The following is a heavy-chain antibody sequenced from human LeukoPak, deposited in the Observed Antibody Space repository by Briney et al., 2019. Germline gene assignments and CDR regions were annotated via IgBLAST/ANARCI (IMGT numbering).Heavy chain of an antibody. V-gene: IGHV3-23*01. J-gene: IGHJ4*02. D-gene: IGHD3-10*01. CDR2: ISASGGNT. CDR3: TKDYYSSGSFYNG. CDR1: GFTFSSSA. Sequence: PGGSLRLSCAASGFTFSSSAMNWVRQAPGKGLEWVSSISASGGNTYYPDSVKGQFTISRDNSKNTLYLQMNSLRAEDTALYYCTKDYYSSGSFYNGWGQGTLVTVSS.